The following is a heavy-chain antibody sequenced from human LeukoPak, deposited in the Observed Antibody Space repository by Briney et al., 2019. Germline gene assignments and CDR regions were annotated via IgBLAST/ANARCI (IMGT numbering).Heavy chain of an antibody. V-gene: IGHV3-53*01. J-gene: IGHJ4*02. CDR1: GFTVNSNY. CDR2: IYNNGRT. Sequence: GGSLRLSCAASGFTVNSNYMSWVRQAPGKGLEWVSLIYNNGRTYYADSVKGRLTISRDNAKNSLYLQMNSLRAEDTAVYYCARDLAYCSGGSCYSGGADYWGQGTLVTVSS. D-gene: IGHD2-15*01. CDR3: ARDLAYCSGGSCYSGGADY.